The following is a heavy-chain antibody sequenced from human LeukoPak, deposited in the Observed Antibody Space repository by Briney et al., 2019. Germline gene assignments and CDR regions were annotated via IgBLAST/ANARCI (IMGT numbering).Heavy chain of an antibody. CDR3: ARDGGYSGYDPHFDY. CDR2: ISYDGSNK. CDR1: GFTFSSYA. J-gene: IGHJ4*02. Sequence: GGSLRLSCAASGFTFSSYAMHWVRQAPGKGLEWVAVISYDGSNKYYADSVKGRFTISRDNSKNTLYLQMNSLRAGDTAVYYCARDGGYSGYDPHFDYWGQGTLVTVSS. V-gene: IGHV3-30*01. D-gene: IGHD5-12*01.